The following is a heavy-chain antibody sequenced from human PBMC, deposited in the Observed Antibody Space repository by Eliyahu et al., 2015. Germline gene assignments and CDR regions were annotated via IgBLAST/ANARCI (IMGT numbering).Heavy chain of an antibody. J-gene: IGHJ3*02. CDR3: ASRRSKVPYGDHDAFDI. V-gene: IGHV1-69*01. Sequence: LEWMGGIIPIFGTANYAQKFQGRVTITADESTSTAYMELSSLRSEDTAVYYCASRRSKVPYGDHDAFDIWGQGTMVTVSS. D-gene: IGHD4-17*01. CDR2: IIPIFGTA.